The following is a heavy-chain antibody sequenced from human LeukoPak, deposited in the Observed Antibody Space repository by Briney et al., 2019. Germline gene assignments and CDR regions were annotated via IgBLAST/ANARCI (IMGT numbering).Heavy chain of an antibody. Sequence: ASVKVSCKASGYTFTSYDINWVRQATGQGLEWMGWMNPNSGNTGYAQKFQGRVIMTRNTSISTAYMELSSLRSEDTAVYYCARGSLHCSSTSCYLGIYYYGMDVWGQGTTVTVSS. V-gene: IGHV1-8*01. CDR3: ARGSLHCSSTSCYLGIYYYGMDV. D-gene: IGHD2-2*01. CDR2: MNPNSGNT. J-gene: IGHJ6*02. CDR1: GYTFTSYD.